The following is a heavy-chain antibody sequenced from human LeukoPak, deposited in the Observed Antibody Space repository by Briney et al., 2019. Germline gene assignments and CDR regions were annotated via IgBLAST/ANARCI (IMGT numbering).Heavy chain of an antibody. Sequence: ASVKVSCKASGYTFTSYGISWVPQAPGQGLEWMGWISAYNGNTNYAQKLQGRVTTTTDTSTSTAYMELRSLRSDDTAVYYCAREKGITNYFDYWGQGTLVTVSS. CDR2: ISAYNGNT. V-gene: IGHV1-18*01. CDR1: GYTFTSYG. D-gene: IGHD3-3*01. J-gene: IGHJ4*02. CDR3: AREKGITNYFDY.